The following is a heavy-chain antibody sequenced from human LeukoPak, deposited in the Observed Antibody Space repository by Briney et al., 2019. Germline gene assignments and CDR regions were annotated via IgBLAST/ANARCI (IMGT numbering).Heavy chain of an antibody. J-gene: IGHJ4*02. CDR2: IYPGDSDI. CDR3: ARNYYDSSGYSVALEY. D-gene: IGHD3-22*01. CDR1: GYTFTNYW. V-gene: IGHV5-51*01. Sequence: GDSLKISCEGFGYTFTNYWIDWVRQMPGKGLEWMGVIYPGDSDIRYNPSFQGQVTISADKSISTVYLQWSSLKASDTAIYYCARNYYDSSGYSVALEYWGQGTLVTVPS.